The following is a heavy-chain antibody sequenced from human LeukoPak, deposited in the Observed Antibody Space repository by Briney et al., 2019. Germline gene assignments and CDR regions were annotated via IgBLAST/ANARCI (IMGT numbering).Heavy chain of an antibody. CDR1: GGSISSSSYY. V-gene: IGHV4-39*01. CDR2: IYYSGST. CDR3: ARSPPGTAMVLYDY. D-gene: IGHD5-18*01. Sequence: PSETLSLTCTVSGGSISSSSYYWCWIRQPPGKGLEWIGSIYYSGSTYYNPSLKSRVTISVDTSKNQFSLKLSSVTAADTAVYYCARSPPGTAMVLYDYWGQGTLVTVSS. J-gene: IGHJ4*02.